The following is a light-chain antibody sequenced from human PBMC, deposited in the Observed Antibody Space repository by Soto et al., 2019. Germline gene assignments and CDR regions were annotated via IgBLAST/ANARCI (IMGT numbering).Light chain of an antibody. V-gene: IGKV3-15*01. J-gene: IGKJ5*01. CDR2: GAS. CDR3: QQYNNWPLT. Sequence: ILLRQSRATLYVSQGERTHRGFRASRSVYSNLAWYQQKPGQAPRFLIYGASTRATSIPARFSGSGSGTEFTLTISSLQSEDFAVYYCQQYNNWPLTVGQGTRLEIK. CDR1: RSVYSN.